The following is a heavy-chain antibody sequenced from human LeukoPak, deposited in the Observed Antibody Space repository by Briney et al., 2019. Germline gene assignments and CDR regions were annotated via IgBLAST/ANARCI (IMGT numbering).Heavy chain of an antibody. CDR3: ARGQWVAAY. CDR2: IKEDGSEK. Sequence: GGSLRLSCAASGFTFSSYWTTWVRQAPGKGLEWVANIKEDGSEKYYADSVKGRFTISRDNARNSLFLQMNSLEAEDTAVYYCARGQWVAAYWGQGTLVTVSS. D-gene: IGHD6-19*01. CDR1: GFTFSSYW. V-gene: IGHV3-7*05. J-gene: IGHJ4*02.